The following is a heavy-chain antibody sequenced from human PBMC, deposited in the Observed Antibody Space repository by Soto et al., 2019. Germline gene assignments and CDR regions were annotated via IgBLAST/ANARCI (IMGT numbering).Heavy chain of an antibody. CDR2: IDPNSGDT. CDR1: GYTFTGYY. J-gene: IGHJ5*02. Sequence: QVQLVQSGAEVKKPGASVKVSCKASGYTFTGYYLYWVRQAPGLGLEWMGLIDPNSGDTNYAQSFQGMVTITRDTSISTAYMELGSRRSDATALYYCARGCSFCLCPFDPWGQGTLVTVSS. D-gene: IGHD3-9*01. V-gene: IGHV1-2*02. CDR3: ARGCSFCLCPFDP.